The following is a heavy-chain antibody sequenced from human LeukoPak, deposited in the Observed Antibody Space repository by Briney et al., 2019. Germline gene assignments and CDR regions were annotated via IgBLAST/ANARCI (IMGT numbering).Heavy chain of an antibody. CDR2: ISTYNGNT. V-gene: IGHV1-18*01. CDR1: GYTFATYG. J-gene: IGHJ6*02. Sequence: EASVKVSFKASGYTFATYGISWVRQAPGQGLEWMGWISTYNGNTNYVQKLQGRVTMTTDTSTSTAYMELRSLRSDDTAVYYCAREHGATGITPQYYYGMDVWGQGTTVTVSS. CDR3: AREHGATGITPQYYYGMDV. D-gene: IGHD4-23*01.